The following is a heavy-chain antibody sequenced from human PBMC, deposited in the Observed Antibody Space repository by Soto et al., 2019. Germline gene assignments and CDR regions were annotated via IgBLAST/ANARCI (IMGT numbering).Heavy chain of an antibody. CDR2: IYYSGST. V-gene: IGHV4-31*03. CDR1: GGSISSGGYY. J-gene: IGHJ5*02. Sequence: QVQLQESGPGLVKPSQTLSLTCTVSGGSISSGGYYWSWIRQPPGKGLEWIGYIYYSGSTYYNPSLKSRVTISMDTSKNHCSLNMSSVTAADTAVYYCARDRGGGVAMIRGNWFDPWGQGTPVTVSS. D-gene: IGHD3-10*01. CDR3: ARDRGGGVAMIRGNWFDP.